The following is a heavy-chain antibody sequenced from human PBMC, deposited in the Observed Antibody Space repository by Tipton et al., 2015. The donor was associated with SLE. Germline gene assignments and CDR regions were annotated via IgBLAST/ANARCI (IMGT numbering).Heavy chain of an antibody. CDR2: IFHGGSI. V-gene: IGHV4-34*12. D-gene: IGHD6-13*01. CDR3: ARVFRPYSSTWKYFDY. CDR1: GGSFSGYY. Sequence: TLSLTCAVYGGSFSGYYWSWIRQPPGKGLEWIGEIFHGGSINYNPSLKSRVTISVDKSKNQFSLKITSVTAADTAVYYCARVFRPYSSTWKYFDYWGQGTLVTVSS. J-gene: IGHJ4*02.